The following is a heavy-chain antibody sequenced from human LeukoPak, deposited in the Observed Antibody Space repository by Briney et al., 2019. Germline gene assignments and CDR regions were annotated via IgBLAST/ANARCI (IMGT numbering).Heavy chain of an antibody. CDR1: GFNFSKND. D-gene: IGHD4-11*01. V-gene: IGHV3-13*01. CDR3: AKAFDYNGLRGEGGSFDC. CDR2: IGVGGDT. Sequence: GGSLRLSCVASGFNFSKNDMHWVRQTTEKGLEWVSAIGVGGDTYYADPVKGRFTISRENGKNSVYLQMNSLRAGDTAVYFCAKAFDYNGLRGEGGSFDCWGQGALVTVSS. J-gene: IGHJ4*02.